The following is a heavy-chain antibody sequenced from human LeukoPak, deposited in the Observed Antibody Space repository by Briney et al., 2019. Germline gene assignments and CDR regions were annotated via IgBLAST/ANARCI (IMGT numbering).Heavy chain of an antibody. V-gene: IGHV1-69*04. CDR1: GGTFSSYA. CDR2: IIPILGIA. CDR3: AREEQLWED. J-gene: IGHJ4*02. D-gene: IGHD6-6*01. Sequence: SVKVSCKASGGTFSSYAISWVRQAPGQGLEWMGRIIPILGIANYAQKFQGRVTITADKSTSTAYMELSGLRSEDTAVYYCAREEQLWEDWGQGTLVTVSS.